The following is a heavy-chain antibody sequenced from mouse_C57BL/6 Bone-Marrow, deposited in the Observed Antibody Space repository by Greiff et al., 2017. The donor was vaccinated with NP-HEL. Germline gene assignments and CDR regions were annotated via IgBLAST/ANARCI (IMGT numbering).Heavy chain of an antibody. CDR1: GYTFTSYW. CDR2: IDPSDSYT. J-gene: IGHJ2*01. Sequence: QVQLQQPGAELVRPGTSVKLSCKASGYTFTSYWMHWVKQRPGQGLEWIGVIDPSDSYTNYNQKFKGKATLTVDTSSSTAYMQLSSLTSEDSAVYYCARCGTRGYYFDYGGQGTTLTVSS. V-gene: IGHV1-59*01. CDR3: ARCGTRGYYFDY. D-gene: IGHD3-3*01.